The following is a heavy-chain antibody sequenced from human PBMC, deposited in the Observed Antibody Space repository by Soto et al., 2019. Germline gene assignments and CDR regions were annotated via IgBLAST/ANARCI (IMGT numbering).Heavy chain of an antibody. J-gene: IGHJ4*02. Sequence: GGSLRLSCAGSGFSFSTYAMSWVRQAPGKGLEWVSVIGGSGASIYYADSVKGRFTISRDNSKNTLYLQMNSLRAEDTAVYYCAKDALVQYYPEYWGQGTLVTVSS. CDR1: GFSFSTYA. D-gene: IGHD3-10*01. CDR3: AKDALVQYYPEY. V-gene: IGHV3-23*01. CDR2: IGGSGASI.